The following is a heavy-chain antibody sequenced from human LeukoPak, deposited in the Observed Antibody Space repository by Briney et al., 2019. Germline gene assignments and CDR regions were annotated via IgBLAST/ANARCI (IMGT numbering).Heavy chain of an antibody. CDR3: ARHSGTLGYFDY. CDR1: RGSISSYY. CDR2: FYYRGST. V-gene: IGHV4-59*12. D-gene: IGHD1-14*01. Sequence: SETLSLTCTVSRGSISSYYWSWIRQPPGKGLEWIGYFYYRGSTNYNPSLKSRVTISLDTSKNQFSLRLRSVTTADTAVYYCARHSGTLGYFDYWGQGTRVTVPS. J-gene: IGHJ4*02.